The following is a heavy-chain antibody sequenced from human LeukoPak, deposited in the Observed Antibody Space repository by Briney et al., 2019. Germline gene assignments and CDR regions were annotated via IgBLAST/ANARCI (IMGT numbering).Heavy chain of an antibody. CDR3: ARGPPIKYDILTGYYNFDS. CDR1: GGSFSDYY. D-gene: IGHD3-9*01. J-gene: IGHJ4*02. V-gene: IGHV4-34*01. CDR2: INHSGST. Sequence: MASETLSLTCAVYGGSFSDYYWTWIRQPPGKGLEWIREINHSGSTKYNPSLKSRVTISADTSENQFSLKLSSVTAADTAVYYCARGPPIKYDILTGYYNFDSWGQGTLVTVSS.